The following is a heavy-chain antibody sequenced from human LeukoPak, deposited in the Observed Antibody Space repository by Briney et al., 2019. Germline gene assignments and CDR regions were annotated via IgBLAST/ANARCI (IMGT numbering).Heavy chain of an antibody. CDR2: ISYDGSNK. J-gene: IGHJ6*02. Sequence: PGRSLRLSCAASGFTFSSYAMHWVRQAPGKGPEWVAVISYDGSNKYYADSVKGRFTISRDNSKNTLYLQMNSLRAEDTAVYYCAKTDPYYYGMDVWGQGTTVTVSS. CDR1: GFTFSSYA. CDR3: AKTDPYYYGMDV. V-gene: IGHV3-30-3*02.